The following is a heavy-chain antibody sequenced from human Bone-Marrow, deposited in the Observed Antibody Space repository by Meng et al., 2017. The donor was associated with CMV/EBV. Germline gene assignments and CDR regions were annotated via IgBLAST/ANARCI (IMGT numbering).Heavy chain of an antibody. CDR3: AKDLHGYSYGSYYFDY. CDR1: GYSFSNYP. Sequence: GESLKISCAASGYSFSNYPMTWVRQAPGKGLEWVSSISRSGGSTYYADSVKGRFTISRDNSKNTLYLQMNSLRAEDTAVYYCAKDLHGYSYGSYYFDYWGQGTLVTVSS. CDR2: ISRSGGST. V-gene: IGHV3-23*01. D-gene: IGHD5-18*01. J-gene: IGHJ4*02.